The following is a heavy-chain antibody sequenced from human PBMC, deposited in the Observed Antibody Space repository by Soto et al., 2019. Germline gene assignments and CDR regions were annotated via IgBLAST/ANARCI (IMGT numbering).Heavy chain of an antibody. CDR1: GYTFTTHT. CDR3: ARDDDYVWGSYRP. V-gene: IGHV1-18*04. D-gene: IGHD3-16*02. CDR2: ISTYNDKT. J-gene: IGHJ4*02. Sequence: ASVKVSCKASGYTFTTHTISWVRQAPGQGLEWMGWISTYNDKTNYAQRFQDRVTLTADRSTSTAYMELRSLGSGDTATYYCARDDDYVWGSYRPWGQGTLVTVSS.